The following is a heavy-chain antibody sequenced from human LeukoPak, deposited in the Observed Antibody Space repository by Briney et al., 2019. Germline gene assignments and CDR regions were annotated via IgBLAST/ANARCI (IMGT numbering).Heavy chain of an antibody. V-gene: IGHV3-30*03. CDR1: GFTFSSYG. CDR3: ASQPANSRYFDWLPLDY. Sequence: EGSLRLSCAASGFTFSSYGMHWVRQAPGKGLEWVAVISYDGSNKYYADSVKGRFTISRDNSKNTLYLQMNSLRAEDTAVYYCASQPANSRYFDWLPLDYWGQGTLVTVSS. J-gene: IGHJ4*02. D-gene: IGHD3-9*01. CDR2: ISYDGSNK.